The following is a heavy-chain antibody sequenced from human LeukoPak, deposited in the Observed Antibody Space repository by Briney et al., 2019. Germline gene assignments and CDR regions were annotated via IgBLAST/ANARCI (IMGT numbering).Heavy chain of an antibody. Sequence: PGGSLRLSCAASGFTFSSCWMSWVRQAPGKGREWVANIKQDGSEKYYVDSVKGRFTISRDNAKNSLYLQMNSLRAEDTAVYYCARDGAMVRGVYNWFDPWGQGTLVTVSS. CDR2: IKQDGSEK. D-gene: IGHD3-10*01. CDR3: ARDGAMVRGVYNWFDP. V-gene: IGHV3-7*03. J-gene: IGHJ5*02. CDR1: GFTFSSCW.